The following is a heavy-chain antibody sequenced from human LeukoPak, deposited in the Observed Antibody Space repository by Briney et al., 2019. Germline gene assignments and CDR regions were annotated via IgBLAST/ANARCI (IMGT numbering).Heavy chain of an antibody. CDR3: ARELEGVDYGVSSNPDPRWAFDI. CDR2: IYTSGST. Sequence: PSETLSLTCTVSGGSISSYYWSWIRQPAGKGLEWIGRIYTSGSTNYNPSLKSRVTMSVDTSKNQFSLKLSSVTAADTAVYYCARELEGVDYGVSSNPDPRWAFDIWGQGTMVTVSS. J-gene: IGHJ3*02. CDR1: GGSISSYY. D-gene: IGHD4-17*01. V-gene: IGHV4-4*07.